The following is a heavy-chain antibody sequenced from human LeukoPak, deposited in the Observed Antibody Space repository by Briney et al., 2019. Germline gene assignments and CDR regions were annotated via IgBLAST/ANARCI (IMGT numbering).Heavy chain of an antibody. Sequence: SETLSLTCTVSGGSISSGGYYWSWIRQHPGKGLEWIGYIYYSGSTYYNPSLKSRVTISVDTSKNQFSLKLSSATAADTAVYYCARDTADSIERYFDLWGRGTLVTVSS. V-gene: IGHV4-31*03. D-gene: IGHD3-22*01. J-gene: IGHJ2*01. CDR1: GGSISSGGYY. CDR3: ARDTADSIERYFDL. CDR2: IYYSGST.